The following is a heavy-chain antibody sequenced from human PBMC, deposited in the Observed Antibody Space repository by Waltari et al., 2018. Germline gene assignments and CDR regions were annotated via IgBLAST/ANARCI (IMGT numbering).Heavy chain of an antibody. D-gene: IGHD1-1*01. J-gene: IGHJ4*02. V-gene: IGHV3-49*04. CDR2: IGPKVYGETT. Sequence: EVQLVESGGGFVQPGRSLRLSCTTSGFTFADYSMGWVCQAPGKGLEWVGFIGPKVYGETTQYAASMRGRFTISRDDSKSIAYLQMNSLKTEDTAVYFCARDSTWNDHDYWGQGTLVTVSS. CDR3: ARDSTWNDHDY. CDR1: GFTFADYS.